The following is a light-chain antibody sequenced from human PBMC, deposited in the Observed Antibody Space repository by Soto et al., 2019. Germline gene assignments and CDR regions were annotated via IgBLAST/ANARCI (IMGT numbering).Light chain of an antibody. J-gene: IGKJ2*01. Sequence: DIQMTQSPSSLSASVGDRVTITCRASQSISSYLNWYQQKPGKAPKLLIYAASSLQSGVPSRFSGSGSGTDFTLNISSLQPEEFATYYCQQSYSTPRTFGQGTKLELK. V-gene: IGKV1-39*01. CDR3: QQSYSTPRT. CDR2: AAS. CDR1: QSISSY.